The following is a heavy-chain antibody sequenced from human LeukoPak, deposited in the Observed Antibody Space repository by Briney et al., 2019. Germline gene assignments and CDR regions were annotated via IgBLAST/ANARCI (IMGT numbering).Heavy chain of an antibody. CDR3: GKDPNGNFIGAFDF. CDR2: IRYDGSNK. D-gene: IGHD4-23*01. Sequence: GGSLRLSCTASGFTFSNYGMHWVRQAPGKGLEWVAFIRYDGSNKYYADSVKGRFTISRDNSKNTLYLQMDSLRVEDTAVYYCGKDPNGNFIGAFDFWGQGTMVTVSS. CDR1: GFTFSNYG. V-gene: IGHV3-30*02. J-gene: IGHJ3*01.